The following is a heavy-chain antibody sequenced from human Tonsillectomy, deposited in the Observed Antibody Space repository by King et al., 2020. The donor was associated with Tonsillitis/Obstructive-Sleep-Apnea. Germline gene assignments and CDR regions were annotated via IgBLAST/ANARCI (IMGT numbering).Heavy chain of an antibody. CDR2: ISSSSTYL. Sequence: EQLVQSGGGLVKPGGSLRLSCSASGFTFSSYSMNWVRQAPGKGLEGVSSISSSSTYLYYADSVKGRFTISRDNAKNSLYLQMNSLRAEDTAVYYCARGVSSGSGWGQGTMVTVSS. D-gene: IGHD6-19*01. J-gene: IGHJ3*01. CDR1: GFTFSSYS. CDR3: ARGVSSGSG. V-gene: IGHV3-21*01.